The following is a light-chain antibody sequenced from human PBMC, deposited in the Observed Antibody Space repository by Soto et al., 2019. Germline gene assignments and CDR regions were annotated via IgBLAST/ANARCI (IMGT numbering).Light chain of an antibody. V-gene: IGKV1-39*01. Sequence: IAVTQWAASLSAALRDSVTITCRASQRFXNDLAWYQQKPRKAPKRLXDDASSWQTGFPSRLSGSGSGTDFTRTISSLQPADCDTDYCQQSYIFPPTVGHGT. J-gene: IGKJ2*01. CDR1: QRFXND. CDR2: DAS. CDR3: QQSYIFPPT.